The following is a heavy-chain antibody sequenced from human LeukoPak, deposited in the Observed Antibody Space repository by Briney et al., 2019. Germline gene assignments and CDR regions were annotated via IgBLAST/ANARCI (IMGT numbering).Heavy chain of an antibody. CDR2: ISSSGSNI. CDR3: ARDRQGSSMMYAILPYYYYYMDV. Sequence: PGGSLRLSCAASGFTFSDYYMSWIRQAPGKGLEWVSYISSSGSNIYYADSVKGRFTISRDNAKNSLYLQMNSLRAEDTAVYYCARDRQGSSMMYAILPYYYYYMDVWGKGTTVTVSS. J-gene: IGHJ6*03. V-gene: IGHV3-11*01. CDR1: GFTFSDYY. D-gene: IGHD2-8*01.